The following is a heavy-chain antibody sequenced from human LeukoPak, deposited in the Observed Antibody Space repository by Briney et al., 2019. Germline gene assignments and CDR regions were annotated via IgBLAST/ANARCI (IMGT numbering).Heavy chain of an antibody. CDR2: IFHSGGT. CDR3: ASYCSSTSCYFWFDP. Sequence: SETLSLTCAASGDSIGNSYWWSWFRPPPGRGLEWIAEIFHSGGTNYNPSLKSRVTLSVDKSKNQFSLKLSSVTAADTAVYYCASYCSSTSCYFWFDPWGQGTLVTVSS. J-gene: IGHJ5*02. CDR1: GDSIGNSYW. D-gene: IGHD2-2*01. V-gene: IGHV4-4*02.